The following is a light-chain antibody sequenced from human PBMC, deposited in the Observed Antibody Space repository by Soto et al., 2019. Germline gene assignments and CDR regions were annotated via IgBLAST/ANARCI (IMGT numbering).Light chain of an antibody. Sequence: QSALTHLPSASGATVQRVTISCTGSRSNIGAGYDVHWYQQITGTTPKLLTYRNHDRPSGVPDRFSGSKSGTSASLAITGLQAEDEADYYCQSYDTSVSGARVFGGGTKVTVL. J-gene: IGLJ3*02. CDR3: QSYDTSVSGARV. V-gene: IGLV1-40*01. CDR1: RSNIGAGYD. CDR2: RNH.